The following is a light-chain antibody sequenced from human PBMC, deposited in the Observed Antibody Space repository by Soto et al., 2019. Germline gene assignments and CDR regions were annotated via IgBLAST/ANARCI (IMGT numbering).Light chain of an antibody. Sequence: QSVLTQPPSVSAAPGQRVTISCSGSSGNIGGNYVSWYQHLPGTAPKLVIYDSNNRPSEIADRFSGSTSGTSATLHITGLQNGDDADYYCGAWDGSLSVVLFGGGTKLTVL. CDR1: SGNIGGNY. V-gene: IGLV1-51*01. CDR2: DSN. CDR3: GAWDGSLSVVL. J-gene: IGLJ2*01.